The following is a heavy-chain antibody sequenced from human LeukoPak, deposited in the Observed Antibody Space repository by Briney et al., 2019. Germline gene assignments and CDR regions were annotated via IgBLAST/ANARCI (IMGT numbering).Heavy chain of an antibody. D-gene: IGHD3-22*01. CDR2: ISWSSGSI. CDR3: AKDKQGGDYYDSSGPFDY. CDR1: GFTFDDYA. J-gene: IGHJ4*02. Sequence: GGSLRLSCAASGFTFDDYAMHWVRQAPGKGLEWVSGISWSSGSIAYADSVKGRFSISRDKAKNSLYLQMNSLRAEDTALYYCAKDKQGGDYYDSSGPFDYWGQGTLVTVSS. V-gene: IGHV3-9*01.